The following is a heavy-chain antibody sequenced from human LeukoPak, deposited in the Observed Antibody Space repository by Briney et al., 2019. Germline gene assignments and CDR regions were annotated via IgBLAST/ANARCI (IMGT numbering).Heavy chain of an antibody. Sequence: ASEKVSCKASRYTLNGYYLHWVRQAPRQGLAWVGWVNPKSGGTHYAQKLQGWVTVNRDTSISTAYMELSRLRADDTAVYYSAREVRVAAAGDYYYYGMDVWGQATTVTVSS. J-gene: IGHJ6*02. CDR2: VNPKSGGT. CDR1: RYTLNGYY. V-gene: IGHV1-2*04. D-gene: IGHD6-13*01. CDR3: AREVRVAAAGDYYYYGMDV.